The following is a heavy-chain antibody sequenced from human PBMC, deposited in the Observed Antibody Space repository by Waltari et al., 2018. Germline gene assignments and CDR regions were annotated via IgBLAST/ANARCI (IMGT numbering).Heavy chain of an antibody. Sequence: QVQLVQSGAEVKEPGASVKISCQASGYIFTNYYMHWLRQAPGQGLEWMGIINPNSGSTTYAQKFQGRITMTRDTSTSKVYMELSSLKSEDTAVYYCARGGYCSGTSCSHFFTGRDVWGQGTTVTVSS. V-gene: IGHV1-46*01. CDR3: ARGGYCSGTSCSHFFTGRDV. J-gene: IGHJ6*02. D-gene: IGHD2-2*01. CDR1: GYIFTNYY. CDR2: INPNSGST.